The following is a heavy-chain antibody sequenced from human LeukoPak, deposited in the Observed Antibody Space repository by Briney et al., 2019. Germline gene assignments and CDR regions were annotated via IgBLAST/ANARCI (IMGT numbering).Heavy chain of an antibody. Sequence: SETLSLTCTVSSGSISSYYWSWIRQPPGKGLEWIGYIYYSGSTNYNPSLKSRVTISVDRPKNQFSLKLSSVTAADTAVYYCAGQGVGKSSSSSFDCWGQGTLVTVSS. D-gene: IGHD6-6*01. CDR2: IYYSGST. CDR3: AGQGVGKSSSSSFDC. CDR1: SGSISSYY. V-gene: IGHV4-59*08. J-gene: IGHJ4*02.